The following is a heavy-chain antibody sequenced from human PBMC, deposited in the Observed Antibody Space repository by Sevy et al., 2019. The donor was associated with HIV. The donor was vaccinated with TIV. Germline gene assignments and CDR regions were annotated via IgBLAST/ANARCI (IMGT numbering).Heavy chain of an antibody. CDR1: GFTFSSYW. CDR2: IKQDGSEK. V-gene: IGHV3-7*01. CDR3: ARDEVQYYYDSSGYPDY. D-gene: IGHD3-22*01. Sequence: GGSLRLSCAASGFTFSSYWMSWVCQAPGKGLEWVANIKQDGSEKYYVDSVKGRFTISRDNAKNSLYLQMNSLRAEDTAVYYCARDEVQYYYDSSGYPDYWGQGTLVTVSS. J-gene: IGHJ4*02.